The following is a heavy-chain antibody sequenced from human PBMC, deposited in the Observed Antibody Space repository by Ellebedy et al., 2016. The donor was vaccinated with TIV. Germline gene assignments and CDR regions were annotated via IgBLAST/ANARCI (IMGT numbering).Heavy chain of an antibody. Sequence: MPGGSLRLSCSVSGSSISSGYYWGWIRQPPGRGLEWIGSMYHSGSTYYSPSLKSRVTIAVDTSKNQLSLRLSSVTAADTAVYYCARKTGGATGRGALDIWGQGTMVTVSS. D-gene: IGHD1-26*01. V-gene: IGHV4-38-2*01. CDR3: ARKTGGATGRGALDI. CDR2: MYHSGST. CDR1: GSSISSGYY. J-gene: IGHJ3*02.